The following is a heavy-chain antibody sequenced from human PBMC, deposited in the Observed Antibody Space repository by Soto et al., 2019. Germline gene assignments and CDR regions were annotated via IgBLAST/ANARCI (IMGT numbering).Heavy chain of an antibody. Sequence: TLFLTRTVTAYSLRTKYATLCRQPPGKGLEWIGYIYYNGNTKYNPSLEGRLTISIDTSKKEFSLKLTSVTAADAAVYYCASVTFGGIVLAHWGQGTLVNVSS. D-gene: IGHD3-16*01. CDR3: ASVTFGGIVLAH. J-gene: IGHJ4*02. CDR2: IYYNGNT. CDR1: AYSLRTKY. V-gene: IGHV4-59*01.